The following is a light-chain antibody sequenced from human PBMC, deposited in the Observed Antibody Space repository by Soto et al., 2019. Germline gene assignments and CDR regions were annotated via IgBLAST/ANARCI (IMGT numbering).Light chain of an antibody. CDR3: CSYAGSYTYV. J-gene: IGLJ1*01. V-gene: IGLV2-11*01. CDR2: DVS. Sequence: QSVLTQPRSVSGSPGQSVTFSCTGTSSYVGGYNYVSWYQQHPGKAPKLMIYDVSKRPSGVPDRFSGSKSGNTASLTISGLQAEDEADYYCCSYAGSYTYVFGTGTKVTVL. CDR1: SSYVGGYNY.